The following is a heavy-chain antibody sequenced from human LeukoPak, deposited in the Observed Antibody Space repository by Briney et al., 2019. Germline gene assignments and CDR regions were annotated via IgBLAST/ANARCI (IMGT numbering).Heavy chain of an antibody. V-gene: IGHV1-8*01. D-gene: IGHD1-26*01. CDR2: MNPNSGNT. Sequence: ASVKVSCKTSGYTFPSYDINWVRQATGQGLEWMGWMNPNSGNTGYAQMFQGRVTITRNTSITTAYMELSSLRSEDTAVYFCARGPKWSGSYYYFDFWGQGTLVTVSS. CDR1: GYTFPSYD. CDR3: ARGPKWSGSYYYFDF. J-gene: IGHJ4*02.